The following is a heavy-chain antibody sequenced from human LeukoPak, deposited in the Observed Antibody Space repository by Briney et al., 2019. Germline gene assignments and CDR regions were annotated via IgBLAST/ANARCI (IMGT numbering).Heavy chain of an antibody. CDR2: IYTDGAT. V-gene: IGHV3-66*01. Sequence: GGSLRLSCAASGFAVSGHYMTWVRQAPGKGPEWVSLIYTDGATHYADSVKGRFTISRDNSKSTLYLQMNSLRAEDTAVYYCAVWIQLRPYWGQGTLVTVSP. J-gene: IGHJ4*02. CDR3: AVWIQLRPY. CDR1: GFAVSGHY. D-gene: IGHD5-18*01.